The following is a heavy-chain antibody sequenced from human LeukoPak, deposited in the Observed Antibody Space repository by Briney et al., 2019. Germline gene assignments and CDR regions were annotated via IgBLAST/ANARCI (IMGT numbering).Heavy chain of an antibody. CDR2: IYTSGST. CDR1: GGSISSYY. D-gene: IGHD5-18*01. J-gene: IGHJ4*02. V-gene: IGHV4-4*07. CDR3: ARGGYSYGSDNFDY. Sequence: SETLSLTCTVSGGSISSYYWSWIRQPAGKGLEWIGRIYTSGSTNYNPSLKSRVTMSVDTSKNQFSLKLSSVTAADTAVYYCARGGYSYGSDNFDYWGQGTLVTVSS.